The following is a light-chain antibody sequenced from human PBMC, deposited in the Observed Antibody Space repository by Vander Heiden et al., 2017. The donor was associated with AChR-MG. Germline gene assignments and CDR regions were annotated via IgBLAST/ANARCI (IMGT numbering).Light chain of an antibody. Sequence: QSVLTQPPSVSGAPGQRVTISCTGISSNIGAGYDVPWYQPLPGTAPKLLIYVNSNRPSGVPDRFSGSKSGTSASLAITGLQAEDEADYYCESYDSSLSGSVVFGGGTKLTVL. CDR3: ESYDSSLSGSVV. V-gene: IGLV1-40*01. CDR2: VNS. CDR1: SSNIGAGYD. J-gene: IGLJ2*01.